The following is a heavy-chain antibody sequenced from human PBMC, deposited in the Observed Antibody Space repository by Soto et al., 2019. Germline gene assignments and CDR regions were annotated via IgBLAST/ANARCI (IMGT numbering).Heavy chain of an antibody. V-gene: IGHV3-30*18. CDR1: GFTFSSYG. J-gene: IGHJ6*02. CDR2: ISYDGSEK. Sequence: GSLRLSCAVSGFTFSSYGMHWVRQAPVKGLEWVAFISYDGSEKYYADSVKGRFTISRDNSKNTLYLQMNSLRAEDTAVFYCAKDGGHTSNYYGVEVWGQGTTVTVSS. D-gene: IGHD2-2*02. CDR3: AKDGGHTSNYYGVEV.